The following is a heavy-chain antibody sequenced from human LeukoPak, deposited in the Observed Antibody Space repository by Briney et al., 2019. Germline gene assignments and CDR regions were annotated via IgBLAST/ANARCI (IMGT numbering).Heavy chain of an antibody. D-gene: IGHD4-17*01. Sequence: GESLKISCKASGYSFTFTKNWIGWVRQVPGKVLEWMGIIYPVDSDTRYNPSFQGQVTISVDKSISTTYLQWSSLKASDTAIYYCARHLATVTASRQYYYYGMDVWGQGTTVTVSS. CDR2: IYPVDSDT. J-gene: IGHJ6*02. CDR1: GYSFTFTKNW. V-gene: IGHV5-51*01. CDR3: ARHLATVTASRQYYYYGMDV.